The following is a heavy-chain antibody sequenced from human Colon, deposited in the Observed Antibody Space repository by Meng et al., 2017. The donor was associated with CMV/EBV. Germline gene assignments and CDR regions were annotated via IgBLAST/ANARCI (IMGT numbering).Heavy chain of an antibody. V-gene: IGHV3-7*01. J-gene: IGHJ4*02. CDR2: IKQDGSEK. D-gene: IGHD4-23*01. CDR1: RFTFSNYN. Sequence: GESLKISCAASRFTFSNYNMNWVRQAPGKGLEWVANIKQDGSEKNYVDSVKGRFTISRDNAKNSLYLQMNSLRAEDTAVYYCVYGGFFFNYWGQGTLVTVSS. CDR3: VYGGFFFNY.